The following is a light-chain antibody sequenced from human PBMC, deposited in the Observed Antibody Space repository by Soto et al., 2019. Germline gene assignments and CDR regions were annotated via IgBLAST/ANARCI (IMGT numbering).Light chain of an antibody. J-gene: IGKJ5*01. CDR1: QSVSSY. CDR3: QQRSNWPP. V-gene: IGKV3-11*01. CDR2: DAS. Sequence: EIVLTQSPATLSLSPGEAATLSCRASQSVSSYLAWYQQKPGRAPMLLIYDASNRATGIQARFSGSGSGTDFPLTISSLEPEDFAVYYCQQRSNWPPFGQGTRLEIK.